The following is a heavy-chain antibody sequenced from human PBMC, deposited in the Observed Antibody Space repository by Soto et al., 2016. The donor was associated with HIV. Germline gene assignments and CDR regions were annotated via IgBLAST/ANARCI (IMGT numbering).Heavy chain of an antibody. Sequence: QVQLVQSGGEVKKPGASVKVSCKASGYTFNTYGINWVRQAPGQGLEWMGWMSVYNGNTDYARKLQGRVTMTSDRSTNTAYLELTSLISDDTAVYYCARGREDTAILDYWGQGTLITVSS. CDR3: ARGREDTAILDY. CDR1: GYTFNTYG. J-gene: IGHJ4*02. V-gene: IGHV1-18*01. D-gene: IGHD5-18*01. CDR2: MSVYNGNT.